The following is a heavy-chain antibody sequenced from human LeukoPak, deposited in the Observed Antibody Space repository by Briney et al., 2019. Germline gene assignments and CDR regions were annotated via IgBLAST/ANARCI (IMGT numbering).Heavy chain of an antibody. CDR3: ARGRDDSSGYYDAFDI. V-gene: IGHV4-34*01. Sequence: SETLSLTCGVYGGSFSGYYWNWIRQPPGKGLEWIGEINHSGRTNYNPSLKSRVTISVDTSKNQFSLKLSSVTAADTAVYYCARGRDDSSGYYDAFDIWGQGTKVTVSS. J-gene: IGHJ3*02. CDR1: GGSFSGYY. D-gene: IGHD3-22*01. CDR2: INHSGRT.